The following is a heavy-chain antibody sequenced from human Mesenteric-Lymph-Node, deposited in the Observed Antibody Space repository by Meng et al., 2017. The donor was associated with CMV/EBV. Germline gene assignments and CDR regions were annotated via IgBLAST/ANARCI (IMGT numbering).Heavy chain of an antibody. CDR2: IYYSGSS. D-gene: IGHD3-22*01. V-gene: IGHV4-59*12. J-gene: IGHJ4*02. CDR1: GDSIRSYY. CDR3: AREALGIVVVIKYFDY. Sequence: SETLSLTCTVSGDSIRSYYWSWIRQPPGKGLEWIGYIYYSGSSDYNPSLKSRVSISVDTSKNQFSLKLSSVTAADTAVYYCAREALGIVVVIKYFDYWGQGTLVTVSS.